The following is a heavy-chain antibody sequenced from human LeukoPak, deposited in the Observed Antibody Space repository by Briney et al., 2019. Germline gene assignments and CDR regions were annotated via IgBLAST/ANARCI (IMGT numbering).Heavy chain of an antibody. CDR3: ARLSGANQWELDSDY. CDR2: ISSSSSYI. V-gene: IGHV3-21*01. CDR1: GFAFSSYA. J-gene: IGHJ4*02. D-gene: IGHD1-26*01. Sequence: GGSLRLSCAASGFAFSSYAMSWVRQAPGKGLEWVSSISSSSSYIYYADSVKGRFTISRDNAKNSLYLQMNSLRAEDTAVYYCARLSGANQWELDSDYWGQGTLVTVSS.